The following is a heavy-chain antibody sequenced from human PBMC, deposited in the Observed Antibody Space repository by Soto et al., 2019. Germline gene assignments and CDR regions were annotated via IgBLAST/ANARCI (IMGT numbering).Heavy chain of an antibody. V-gene: IGHV1-46*02. D-gene: IGHD1-26*01. Sequence: QVQLVQSGAEVKKPGASVKVSCKASGFTFNNYFFHWVRQAPRQGFEWMGIISPYDGSTNYEQSLQGRVTMTSDTSTSTVYMELSSLRSEDTAVYYCARGDGRGSTGFYYYYGMDVWGHGTTVTVSS. CDR3: ARGDGRGSTGFYYYYGMDV. CDR2: ISPYDGST. CDR1: GFTFNNYF. J-gene: IGHJ6*02.